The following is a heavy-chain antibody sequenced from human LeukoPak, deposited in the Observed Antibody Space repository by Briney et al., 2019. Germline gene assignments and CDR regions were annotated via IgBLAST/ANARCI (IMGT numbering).Heavy chain of an antibody. V-gene: IGHV1-69*13. D-gene: IGHD3-22*01. Sequence: GASVTVSCKASGGTFSSYAISWVRQAPGQGLEWMGGIIPIFGTANYAQKFQGRVTITADESTSTAYMELSSLRSEDTAVYYCAREEYYDSSGYWYYFDYWGQGTLVTVSS. CDR3: AREEYYDSSGYWYYFDY. J-gene: IGHJ4*02. CDR2: IIPIFGTA. CDR1: GGTFSSYA.